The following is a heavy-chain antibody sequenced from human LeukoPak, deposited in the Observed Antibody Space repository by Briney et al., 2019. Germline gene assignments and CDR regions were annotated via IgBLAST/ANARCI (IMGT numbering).Heavy chain of an antibody. CDR2: IYYSGST. CDR3: ARENPVWSGLYYYGMDV. J-gene: IGHJ6*02. Sequence: SETLSLTCTVSGGSISSGGYYWSWIRQHPGKGLEWIVYIYYSGSTYYNPSLKSRVTISVNTSKNQFSLKLSSVTAADTAVYYCARENPVWSGLYYYGMDVWGQGTTVTVSS. V-gene: IGHV4-31*03. CDR1: GGSISSGGYY. D-gene: IGHD3-3*01.